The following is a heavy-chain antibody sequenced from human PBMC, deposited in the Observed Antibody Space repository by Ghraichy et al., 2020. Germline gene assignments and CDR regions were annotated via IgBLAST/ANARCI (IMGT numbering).Heavy chain of an antibody. CDR3: ARDQGSGSREYYYYYMDV. Sequence: GGSLRLSCAASGLTFSSYAMHWVRQAPGKGLEWVAVISYDGSNKYYADSVKGRFTISRDNSKNTLYLQMNSLRAEDTAVYYCARDQGSGSREYYYYYMDVWGKGTTVTVSS. D-gene: IGHD3-10*01. V-gene: IGHV3-30-3*01. CDR2: ISYDGSNK. CDR1: GLTFSSYA. J-gene: IGHJ6*03.